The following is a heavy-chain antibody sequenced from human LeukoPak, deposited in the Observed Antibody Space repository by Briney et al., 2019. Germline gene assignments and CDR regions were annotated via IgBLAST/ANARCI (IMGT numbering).Heavy chain of an antibody. CDR2: IYTSGST. Sequence: SETLSLTCTFSGGSISNYSWSWIRQPAGKGLEWIGRIYTSGSTNYNPSLKSRVTMSVDTSKNQFSLKLSSVTAADTAVYYCARDRVGSGSYFNPAGAWFDPWGQGTLVTVSS. CDR1: GGSISNYS. D-gene: IGHD3-10*01. V-gene: IGHV4-4*07. J-gene: IGHJ5*02. CDR3: ARDRVGSGSYFNPAGAWFDP.